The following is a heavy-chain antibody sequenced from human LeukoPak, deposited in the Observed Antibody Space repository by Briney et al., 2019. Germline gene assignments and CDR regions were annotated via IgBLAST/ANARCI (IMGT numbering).Heavy chain of an antibody. CDR1: RYTFTSYD. J-gene: IGHJ4*02. Sequence: GASVKVSCKASRYTFTSYDINWVRQATGQGLEWMGWMNPNSGNTGYTQKFQGRVTITRNTSISTAYMELSSLRSEDTAVYYCARGRRFREGSGYYQYYFDYWGQGTLVTVYS. V-gene: IGHV1-8*03. CDR3: ARGRRFREGSGYYQYYFDY. CDR2: MNPNSGNT. D-gene: IGHD3-22*01.